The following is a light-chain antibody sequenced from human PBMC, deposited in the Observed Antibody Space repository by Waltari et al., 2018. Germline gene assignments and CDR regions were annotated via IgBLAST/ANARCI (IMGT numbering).Light chain of an antibody. CDR2: GAS. CDR1: QSVSSSY. V-gene: IGKV3-20*01. J-gene: IGKJ1*01. Sequence: EIVLTQSPGTLSLSPGERATLSCRASQSVSSSYLAWYQQKSGQAPRLRIYGASSRATGIPDRFSGSGSGTDFTLTITRLEPEDVAVYYCQQYGSSPRTFGQGTKVEIK. CDR3: QQYGSSPRT.